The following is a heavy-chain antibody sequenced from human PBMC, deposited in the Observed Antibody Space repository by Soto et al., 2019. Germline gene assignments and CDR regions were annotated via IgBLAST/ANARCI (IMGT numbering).Heavy chain of an antibody. CDR1: GYTFSIYG. V-gene: IGHV1-18*01. Sequence: QVQLVQSGAEVKKPGASVKVSCKASGYTFSIYGISWVRQAPGQGLEWMGWISAYNGNTKYAQKLQGRVTVTTDTSTSRAYMELRSLRSDDTAVYYCARDLSGRTYPWFFDLWGRGTLVTVSS. CDR3: ARDLSGRTYPWFFDL. D-gene: IGHD2-15*01. J-gene: IGHJ2*01. CDR2: ISAYNGNT.